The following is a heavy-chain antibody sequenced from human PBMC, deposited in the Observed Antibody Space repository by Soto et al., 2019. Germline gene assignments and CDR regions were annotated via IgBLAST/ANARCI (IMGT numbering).Heavy chain of an antibody. CDR2: INHSGST. D-gene: IGHD3-9*01. Sequence: QVQLQQWGAGLLKPSETLSLTCAAYGGSFGAYYLTWIRQPPGKGLEWIGEINHSGSTNYNPSLESRVTISVDTAKNQFSLKLSSVTAADTAVYYCARGTNLRCFDWGQGALVTVSS. V-gene: IGHV4-34*01. CDR3: ARGTNLRCFD. J-gene: IGHJ4*02. CDR1: GGSFGAYY.